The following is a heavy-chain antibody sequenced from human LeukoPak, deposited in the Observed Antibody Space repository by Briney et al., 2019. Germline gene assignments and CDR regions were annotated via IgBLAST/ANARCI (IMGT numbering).Heavy chain of an antibody. CDR2: IRSDGTNK. CDR1: GLTFSRHH. V-gene: IGHV3-30*02. D-gene: IGHD4-23*01. J-gene: IGHJ4*02. Sequence: PGGSLRLSCTVSGLTFSRHHMNWVRQAPGKGLEWVAFIRSDGTNKDYADSLKGRFIISRDNSKNTLYLQMNCLTTEDTAVYFCASRPGYSDWGPFDYWGQGTLVTVSS. CDR3: ASRPGYSDWGPFDY.